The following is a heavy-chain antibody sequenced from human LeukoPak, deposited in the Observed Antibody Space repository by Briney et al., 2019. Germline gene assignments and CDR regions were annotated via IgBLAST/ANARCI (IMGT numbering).Heavy chain of an antibody. CDR2: IYHSGST. V-gene: IGHV4-30-2*01. CDR3: ARNGGNSDFDY. CDR1: GGSISSGGYS. Sequence: SQTLSLTCAVSGGSISSGGYSWSWIRQPPGKGLEWIGYIYHSGSTNYNPSLKSRVTMLLDKSKNQFSLKLSSVTAADTAVYYCARNGGNSDFDYWGQGTLVTVSS. D-gene: IGHD4-23*01. J-gene: IGHJ4*02.